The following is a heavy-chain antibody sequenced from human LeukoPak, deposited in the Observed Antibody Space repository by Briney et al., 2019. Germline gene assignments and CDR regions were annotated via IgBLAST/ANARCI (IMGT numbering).Heavy chain of an antibody. CDR3: ARARNYDFWSGYYEYYFDY. CDR1: GFTSSDYY. CDR2: ISSSGSTI. J-gene: IGHJ4*02. D-gene: IGHD3-3*01. Sequence: GGSLRLSCEASGFTSSDYYMSWIRQAPGKGLEWVSYISSSGSTIYYADSVKGRFTISRDNAKNSLYLQMNSLRAEDTAVYYCARARNYDFWSGYYEYYFDYWGQGTLVTVSS. V-gene: IGHV3-11*01.